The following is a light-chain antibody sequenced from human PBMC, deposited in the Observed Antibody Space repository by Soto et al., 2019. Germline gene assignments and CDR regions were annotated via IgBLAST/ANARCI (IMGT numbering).Light chain of an antibody. CDR1: SGSVSTTYY. Sequence: QTVVTQEPSFSVSPGGTVTLTCGLTSGSVSTTYYPSWYQQTPRQAPRTLIYSTNIRSSGVPDRFSGSILGNKVALTITGAQSDDESDYHCMLYMGGGLVVFGGGTKLTVL. V-gene: IGLV8-61*01. J-gene: IGLJ3*02. CDR3: MLYMGGGLVV. CDR2: STN.